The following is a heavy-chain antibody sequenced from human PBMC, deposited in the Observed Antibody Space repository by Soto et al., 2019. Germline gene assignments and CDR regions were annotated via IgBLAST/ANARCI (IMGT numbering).Heavy chain of an antibody. V-gene: IGHV4-4*07. Sequence: QVQLQESGPGLVKPSETLSLTCTVSGGSISSYYWSWIRQPAGKGLEWIGRIYTSGSTNYNPSLKSRVTMSVDTSKNQFSLKLSSVTAADTAVYYCAREDYDILTGYHFDYWGQGTLVTVSS. CDR3: AREDYDILTGYHFDY. CDR2: IYTSGST. CDR1: GGSISSYY. D-gene: IGHD3-9*01. J-gene: IGHJ4*02.